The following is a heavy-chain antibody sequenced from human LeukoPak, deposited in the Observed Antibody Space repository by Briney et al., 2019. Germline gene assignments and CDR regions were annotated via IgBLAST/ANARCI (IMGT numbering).Heavy chain of an antibody. CDR2: ISSDGTTT. J-gene: IGHJ4*02. D-gene: IGHD3-22*01. Sequence: GGSLRLSCAASGLTFSSYWMHWVRRAPGKGLVWVSRISSDGTTTGYADSVKGRFTISRDNAKNTLYLQMNSLKAEDTAVYYCARVGYDNSGYYPFDYWGQGTLVTVSS. CDR1: GLTFSSYW. V-gene: IGHV3-74*01. CDR3: ARVGYDNSGYYPFDY.